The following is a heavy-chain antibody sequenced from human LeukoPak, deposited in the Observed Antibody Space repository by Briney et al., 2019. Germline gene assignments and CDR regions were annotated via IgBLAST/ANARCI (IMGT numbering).Heavy chain of an antibody. D-gene: IGHD1-26*01. J-gene: IGHJ4*02. CDR2: IDHSGNT. V-gene: IGHV4-34*01. Sequence: PSETLSLTCAVFGGSFSNYYLHWIRQPSGKGLEWVGQIDHSGNTKNNPSLKNRLTISVDTSKNQFSLNLSTVTATAVYYCVIVIMGTTTADYWGQATLVTASS. CDR3: VIVIMGTTTADY. CDR1: GGSFSNYY.